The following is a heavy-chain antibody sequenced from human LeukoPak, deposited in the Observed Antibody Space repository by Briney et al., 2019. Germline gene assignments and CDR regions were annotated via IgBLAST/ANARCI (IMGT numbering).Heavy chain of an antibody. CDR1: GGSISSYY. V-gene: IGHV4-59*01. CDR2: INYSGST. Sequence: PSETLSLTCTVSGGSISSYYWSWIRQPPGKGLEWIGYINYSGSTNYNPSLKSRVTMSVDTSKNQFSLKLSSVTAADTAMYYCAKEGRKDYVYFDRWGQGSLVPVPS. D-gene: IGHD4-17*01. CDR3: AKEGRKDYVYFDR. J-gene: IGHJ4*02.